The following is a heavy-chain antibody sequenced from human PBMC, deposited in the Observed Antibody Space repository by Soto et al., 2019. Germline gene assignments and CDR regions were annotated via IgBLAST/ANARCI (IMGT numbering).Heavy chain of an antibody. CDR1: GFTFNGAW. CDR2: VKSKVDGETI. D-gene: IGHD3-16*01. J-gene: IGHJ4*02. CDR3: SADLPDWGAYAFDY. Sequence: EVQLVESGGGLVEPGGSLRLSCAASGFTFNGAWMNWDRQGPGKGLEWVGRVKSKVDGETIDYAAPVKGRFTISRDDSRNMVYLQMNSLSTEDTAMYYCSADLPDWGAYAFDYWGQGALVTVSS. V-gene: IGHV3-15*07.